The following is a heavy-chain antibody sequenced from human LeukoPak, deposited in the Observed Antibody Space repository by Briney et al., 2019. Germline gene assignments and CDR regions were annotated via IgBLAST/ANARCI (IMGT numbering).Heavy chain of an antibody. CDR2: IAYDGSRA. CDR3: TRYNNDHFDY. Sequence: GGSLRLSCGGSGFTFGGYGMHWFRQTPGKGLEWVAVIAYDGSRAFYADSVKGRFTISRDNSKNTMSVQMDDLRAEDTAVYYCTRYNNDHFDYWGQGTLVTVST. D-gene: IGHD1-14*01. V-gene: IGHV3-33*01. J-gene: IGHJ4*02. CDR1: GFTFGGYG.